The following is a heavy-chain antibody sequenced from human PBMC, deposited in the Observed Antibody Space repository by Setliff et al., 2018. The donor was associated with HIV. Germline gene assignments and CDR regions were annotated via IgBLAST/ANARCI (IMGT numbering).Heavy chain of an antibody. V-gene: IGHV1-18*01. CDR1: GYTFTNFG. J-gene: IGHJ5*02. Sequence: ASVKVSCKASGYTFTNFGITWVRQVPGQGLEWMGWVNTNNDKANYAQKFQGRVTMTTDRSTKTAYLDLGSLRPDDTAVYYCARDLYTSGWPNWFDPWGPGTLVTVSS. CDR3: ARDLYTSGWPNWFDP. CDR2: VNTNNDKA. D-gene: IGHD6-19*01.